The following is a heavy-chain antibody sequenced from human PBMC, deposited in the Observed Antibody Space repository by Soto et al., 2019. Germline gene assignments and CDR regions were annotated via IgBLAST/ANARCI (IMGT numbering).Heavy chain of an antibody. V-gene: IGHV3-9*01. J-gene: IGHJ6*03. D-gene: IGHD2-2*01. CDR3: AKDVSTSWYYYYYMDV. CDR1: GFTFDDYA. Sequence: GGSLRLSCAASGFTFDDYAMHWVRQAPGKGLEWVSGISWNSGSIGYADSVKGRFTISRDNAKNSLYLQMNSLRAEDTALYYCAKDVSTSWYYYYYMDVWGKGTTVTVSS. CDR2: ISWNSGSI.